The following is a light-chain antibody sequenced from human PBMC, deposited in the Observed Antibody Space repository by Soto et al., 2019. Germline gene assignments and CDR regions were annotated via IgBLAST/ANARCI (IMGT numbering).Light chain of an antibody. J-gene: IGKJ1*01. V-gene: IGKV3-20*01. CDR3: QQYGSSPRT. CDR2: GAS. CDR1: ESVSNNH. Sequence: EIVLTQSPGTLSLSPGERATLSCRARESVSNNHIGWYQQRPGQAPRLLIYGASSRATGIPDRFSGSGSGTDFTLTISRLEREDFAVYYCQQYGSSPRTFGQGTKV.